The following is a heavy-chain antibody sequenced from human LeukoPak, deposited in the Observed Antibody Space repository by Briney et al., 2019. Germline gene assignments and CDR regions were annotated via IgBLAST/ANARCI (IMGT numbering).Heavy chain of an antibody. CDR1: GFTFSSYG. V-gene: IGHV3-23*01. Sequence: HPGGSLRLSCAASGFTFSSYGMSWVRQAPGKGLEWVSTTNSGGSAYYADSVKGRFTISRDNSKNTLYLQMNSLRADDTAVYYCAKRGQRTVTNPLYYFDYWGQGTLVTVSS. CDR3: AKRGQRTVTNPLYYFDY. D-gene: IGHD4-17*01. J-gene: IGHJ4*02. CDR2: TNSGGSA.